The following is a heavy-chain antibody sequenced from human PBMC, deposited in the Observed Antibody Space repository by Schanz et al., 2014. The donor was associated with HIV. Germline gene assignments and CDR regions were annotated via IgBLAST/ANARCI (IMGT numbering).Heavy chain of an antibody. CDR3: ARDLRASSVASLDY. Sequence: QVQLVQSGADVTKPGSSVKVSCKASGYTFTNYYIHWVRQAPGQGLEWMGWINPKSGGTNYAQKFQGRVTMTRGTSINTAYMELSRLRSDDTAVYYCARDLRASSVASLDYWGQGTLVTVSS. CDR1: GYTFTNYY. D-gene: IGHD3-22*01. CDR2: INPKSGGT. V-gene: IGHV1-2*02. J-gene: IGHJ4*02.